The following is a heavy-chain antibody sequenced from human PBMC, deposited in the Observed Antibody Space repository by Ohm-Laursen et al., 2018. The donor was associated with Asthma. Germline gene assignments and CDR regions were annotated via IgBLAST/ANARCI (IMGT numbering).Heavy chain of an antibody. D-gene: IGHD1-26*01. CDR2: ISTASSFI. Sequence: SLRLSCAASGFTFSSYGIHWVRQIPGKGLEWVASISTASSFIYYADSVRGRFTTSRDNARNSVYLQMNSLRAEDTALYYCARIRPEWELPGREYSLHHWGEGTLVTVSS. CDR1: GFTFSSYG. V-gene: IGHV3-21*01. CDR3: ARIRPEWELPGREYSLHH. J-gene: IGHJ1*01.